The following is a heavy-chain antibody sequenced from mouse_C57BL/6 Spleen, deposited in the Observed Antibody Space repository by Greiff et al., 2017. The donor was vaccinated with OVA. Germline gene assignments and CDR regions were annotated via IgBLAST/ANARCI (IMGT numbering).Heavy chain of an antibody. CDR3: TRDGATSYYFDD. D-gene: IGHD2-3*01. CDR2: ISSGGDYI. CDR1: GFTFSSYA. J-gene: IGHJ2*01. V-gene: IGHV5-9-1*02. Sequence: EVQGVESGEGLVKPGGSLKLSCAASGFTFSSYAMSWVRQTPEQRLEWVAYISSGGDYIYYADTVKGRFTIARDNARNTLYLQMSSLKSEDTAMYYCTRDGATSYYFDDWGKGTTLTVSS.